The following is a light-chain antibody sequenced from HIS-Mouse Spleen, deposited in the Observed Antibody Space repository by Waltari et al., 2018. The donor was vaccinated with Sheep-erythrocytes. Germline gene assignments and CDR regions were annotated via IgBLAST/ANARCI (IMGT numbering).Light chain of an antibody. J-gene: IGLJ3*02. CDR2: EGS. CDR3: CSYAGSSTPWV. CDR1: SSHVGGYNY. V-gene: IGLV2-23*01. Sequence: QSALTQPRSVSGSPGQSVTISCTGTSSHVGGYNYVSLYQQHPGKAPKLSIYEGSKRPSGVSNRFSGSKSGNTASLTISGLQAEDEADYYCCSYAGSSTPWVFGGGTKLTVL.